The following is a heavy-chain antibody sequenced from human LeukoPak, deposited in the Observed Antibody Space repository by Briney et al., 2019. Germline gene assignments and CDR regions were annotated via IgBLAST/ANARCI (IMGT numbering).Heavy chain of an antibody. CDR3: AREGYCSSTSCPGFDY. J-gene: IGHJ4*02. D-gene: IGHD2-2*01. CDR1: GGTFSSYA. CDR2: IIPIFGTA. V-gene: IGHV1-69*13. Sequence: SVTVSCTASGGTFSSYAISWVRQAPGQGLEWMGGIIPIFGTANYAQKFQGRVTITADESTSTAYMELSSLRSEDTAVYYCAREGYCSSTSCPGFDYWGQGTLVTVSS.